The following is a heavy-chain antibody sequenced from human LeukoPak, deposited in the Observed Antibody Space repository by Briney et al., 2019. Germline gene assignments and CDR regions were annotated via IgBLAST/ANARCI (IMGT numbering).Heavy chain of an antibody. Sequence: PGGSLRLSGAASGFTFSSYEMNWVRQAPGKGLEWVSYISSSGSTIYYADSVKGRFTISRDNAKNSLYLQMNSLRAEDTAVYYCARSFLKYYYDSSGLFDYWGQGTLVTVSS. D-gene: IGHD3-22*01. CDR3: ARSFLKYYYDSSGLFDY. CDR2: ISSSGSTI. CDR1: GFTFSSYE. J-gene: IGHJ4*02. V-gene: IGHV3-48*03.